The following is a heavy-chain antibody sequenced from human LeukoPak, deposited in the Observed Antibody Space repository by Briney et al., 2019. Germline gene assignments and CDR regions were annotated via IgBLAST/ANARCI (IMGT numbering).Heavy chain of an antibody. CDR2: TFYTGRT. D-gene: IGHD3/OR15-3a*01. CDR3: ARRRHNFDFYDV. Sequence: PSETLSLTCTVSGDSIISNIYWWDWVRLPPGKGLEWIGATFYTGRTFYSPSFKSRVTISVDTSKNQFSLDLSSATAADTAVYYCARRRHNFDFYDVWGQGTRVTVSS. V-gene: IGHV4-39*01. CDR1: GDSIISNIYW. J-gene: IGHJ3*01.